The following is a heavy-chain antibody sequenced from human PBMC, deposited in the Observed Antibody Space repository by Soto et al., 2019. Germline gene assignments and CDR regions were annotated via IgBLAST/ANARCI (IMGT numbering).Heavy chain of an antibody. V-gene: IGHV3-30*02. Sequence: GGSLRLSCVASGFTLENYGMHWVRQAPGRGLEWVAVMWNDGSNKYYVESVKGRFTVSRDNSRNTLHLQMNSLRADDTAVYYCAKDPRGGYSILSIDYWGQGTQVTVSS. CDR3: AKDPRGGYSILSIDY. CDR2: MWNDGSNK. CDR1: GFTLENYG. J-gene: IGHJ4*02. D-gene: IGHD4-4*01.